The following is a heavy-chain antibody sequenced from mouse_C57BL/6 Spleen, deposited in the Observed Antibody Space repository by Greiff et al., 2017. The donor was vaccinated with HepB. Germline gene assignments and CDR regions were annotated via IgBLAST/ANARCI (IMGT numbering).Heavy chain of an antibody. J-gene: IGHJ2*01. CDR2: IDPSDSET. CDR1: GYTFTSYW. CDR3: ARSYSNLYYFDY. V-gene: IGHV1-52*01. Sequence: VQLQQSGAELVRPGSSVKLSCKASGYTFTSYWMHWVKQRPIQGLEWIGNIDPSDSETHYNQKFKDKATLTVDKSSSTAYMQLSSLTSEDSAVYYCARSYSNLYYFDYWGQGTTLTVSS. D-gene: IGHD2-5*01.